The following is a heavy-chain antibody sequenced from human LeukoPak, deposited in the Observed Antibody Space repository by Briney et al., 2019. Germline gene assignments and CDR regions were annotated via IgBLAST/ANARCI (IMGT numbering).Heavy chain of an antibody. Sequence: GASVKVSCKASGGTFSSYAISWVRQAPGQGLEWMGGIIPIFGTANYAQKFQGRVMITADESTSTAYMELSSLRSEDTAVYYCARGQPVRIVGARPFDYWGQGTLVTVSS. V-gene: IGHV1-69*13. CDR1: GGTFSSYA. CDR3: ARGQPVRIVGARPFDY. D-gene: IGHD1-26*01. J-gene: IGHJ4*02. CDR2: IIPIFGTA.